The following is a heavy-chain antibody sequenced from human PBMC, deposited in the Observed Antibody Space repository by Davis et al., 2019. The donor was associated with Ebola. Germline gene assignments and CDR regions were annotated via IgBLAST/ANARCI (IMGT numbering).Heavy chain of an antibody. V-gene: IGHV3-48*03. CDR1: GFALSRYN. CDR2: ITASGTTV. J-gene: IGHJ5*02. Sequence: GESLKISCEGFGFALSRYNMNWVRQSPRKGLEWLSYITASGTTVYYADSVKGRFTISRDNAKNTLYLQMNSLRAEDTAVYYCAKVSSSWRLGWFDPWGQGTLVTVSS. D-gene: IGHD6-13*01. CDR3: AKVSSSWRLGWFDP.